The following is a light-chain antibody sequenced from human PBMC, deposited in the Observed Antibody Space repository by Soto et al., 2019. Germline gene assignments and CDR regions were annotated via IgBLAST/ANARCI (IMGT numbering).Light chain of an antibody. J-gene: IGKJ1*01. Sequence: IVMTQSPPTLSVSPGEEATLACRASQSLRSNLAWYQQKPGQAPRLLIYGASTRATGIPARFSGSGSWTEFTLTISSLQSEDFAVYYCQQYSYWPRTFGQGTKVDIK. CDR1: QSLRSN. V-gene: IGKV3-15*01. CDR2: GAS. CDR3: QQYSYWPRT.